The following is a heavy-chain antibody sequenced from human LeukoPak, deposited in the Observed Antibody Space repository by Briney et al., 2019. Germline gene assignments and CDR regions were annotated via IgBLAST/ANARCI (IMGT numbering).Heavy chain of an antibody. Sequence: GGSLRLSCAASGFTVSSNYMSWVRQAPGKGLEWVSVIYSSGSTYYADSVKGRFTISRDNSKNTLYLQMNSLRAEDTAVYYCAREYSSSSYGYWGQGTLVTVSS. CDR2: IYSSGST. CDR1: GFTVSSNY. V-gene: IGHV3-53*01. CDR3: AREYSSSSYGY. D-gene: IGHD6-6*01. J-gene: IGHJ4*02.